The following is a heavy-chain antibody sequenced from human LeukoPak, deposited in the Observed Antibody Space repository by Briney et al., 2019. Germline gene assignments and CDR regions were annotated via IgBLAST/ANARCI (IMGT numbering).Heavy chain of an antibody. CDR1: VFTVSSNY. D-gene: IGHD5-18*01. CDR3: ARGQRYSYGRLIGYYFDY. V-gene: IGHV3-66*01. Sequence: GGSLRLSCAASVFTVSSNYMSWVRQAPGKGLEWVSVIYSGGSTYYADSVKGRFTISRDNSKNTLYLQMNSLRAEDTAVYYCARGQRYSYGRLIGYYFDYWGQGTLVTVSS. CDR2: IYSGGST. J-gene: IGHJ4*02.